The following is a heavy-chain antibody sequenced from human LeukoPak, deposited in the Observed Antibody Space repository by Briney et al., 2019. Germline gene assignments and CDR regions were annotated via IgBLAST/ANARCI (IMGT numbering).Heavy chain of an antibody. J-gene: IGHJ6*02. CDR1: GGSISSYY. V-gene: IGHV4-59*01. CDR2: IYYSGST. Sequence: ETLSLTCTVSGGSISSYYWSWIRQPPGKGLEWIGYIYYSGSTNYNPSLKSRVTISVDTSKNQFSLKLSSVTAADTAVYYCARDHGSIGYYYGMDVWGQGTTVTVSS. CDR3: ARDHGSIGYYYGMDV.